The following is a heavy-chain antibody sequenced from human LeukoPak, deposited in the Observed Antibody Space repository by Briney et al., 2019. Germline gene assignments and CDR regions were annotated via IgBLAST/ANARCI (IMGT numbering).Heavy chain of an antibody. Sequence: SETLSLTCTVSGGSISSYYWSWIRQPPGKGLEWIGYISYSGNTNYNPSLKSRVTISVDMSKNQFSLKLSSVTAADTAAYHCARLILSGSYLYYFDYWGQGTLVTVSS. D-gene: IGHD1-26*01. J-gene: IGHJ4*02. CDR1: GGSISSYY. V-gene: IGHV4-59*08. CDR2: ISYSGNT. CDR3: ARLILSGSYLYYFDY.